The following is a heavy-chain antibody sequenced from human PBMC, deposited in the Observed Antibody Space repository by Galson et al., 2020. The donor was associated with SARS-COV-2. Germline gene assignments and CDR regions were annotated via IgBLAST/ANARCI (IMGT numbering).Heavy chain of an antibody. J-gene: IGHJ5*02. CDR2: ITHSGSA. CDR3: ARRNRYCSGNSCRNWFDP. D-gene: IGHD2-15*01. Sequence: WTWIRQPPETGLEWIGEITHSGSATYNASIKSRVTISVDTSKNQFSLNLNSVTAADTAIYYCARRNRYCSGNSCRNWFDPWGQGTLVTVSS. V-gene: IGHV4-34*01.